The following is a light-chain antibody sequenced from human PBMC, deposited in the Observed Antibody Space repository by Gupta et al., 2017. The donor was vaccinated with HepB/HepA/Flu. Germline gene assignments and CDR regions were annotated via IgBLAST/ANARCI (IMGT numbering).Light chain of an antibody. CDR1: QSISSY. CDR3: QQSDSSPRT. Sequence: DIQMTQSPSSLSASVGDRVTITCRASQSISSYLNWYQQKPGKAPKLLIYAASSLQSGVPSRFSGSGSGTDFTLTISRLQPEDFANYYCQQSDSSPRTFGGGTKVEIK. CDR2: AAS. J-gene: IGKJ4*01. V-gene: IGKV1-39*01.